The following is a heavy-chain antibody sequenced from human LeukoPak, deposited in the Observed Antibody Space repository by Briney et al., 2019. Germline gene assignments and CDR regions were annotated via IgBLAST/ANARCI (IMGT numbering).Heavy chain of an antibody. D-gene: IGHD1-26*01. CDR1: SLTLNNA. Sequence: GGSLRLSCLASSLTLNNALHWFRQGPGKGLEWVSGVSWKSHVIDYADSVKGRFTIARDTTKNSLFLEMNSLRRADTASSYCVKGIGGTYATYFDSWGQGTMVTVAS. CDR2: VSWKSHVI. CDR3: VKGIGGTYATYFDS. J-gene: IGHJ4*02. V-gene: IGHV3-9*01.